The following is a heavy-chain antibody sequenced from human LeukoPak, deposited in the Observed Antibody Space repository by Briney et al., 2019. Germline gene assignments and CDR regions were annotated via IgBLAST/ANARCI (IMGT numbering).Heavy chain of an antibody. V-gene: IGHV4-59*01. Sequence: PSETLSLTCTVSGGSISGYYWGWIRQPPGKGLEWIGYIYYSGSTNYNPSLKSRVTISEDTSKNQFSLKLSSVTAADTAVYYCARVYSSSSADAFHIWGQGTMVTVPS. D-gene: IGHD6-6*01. J-gene: IGHJ3*02. CDR1: GGSISGYY. CDR3: ARVYSSSSADAFHI. CDR2: IYYSGST.